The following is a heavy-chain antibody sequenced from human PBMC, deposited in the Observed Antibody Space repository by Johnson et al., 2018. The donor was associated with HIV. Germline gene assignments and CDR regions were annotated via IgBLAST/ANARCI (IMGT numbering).Heavy chain of an antibody. CDR1: AFTFSSYA. Sequence: VQLVESGGGVVQPGGSLRLSCAASAFTFSSYAIHWVRQAPGKGLEWVSVIYSGGSTYYADSVKGRFTISRDNSKNTLYLQMNSLRAEDTAVYYCAREDQDAFDIWGQGTMVTVSS. J-gene: IGHJ3*02. CDR2: IYSGGST. CDR3: AREDQDAFDI. V-gene: IGHV3-66*01.